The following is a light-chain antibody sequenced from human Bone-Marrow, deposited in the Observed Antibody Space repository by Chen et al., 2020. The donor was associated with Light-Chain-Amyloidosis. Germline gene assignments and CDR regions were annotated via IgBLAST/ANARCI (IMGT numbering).Light chain of an antibody. J-gene: IGLJ3*02. CDR3: QSYQGSSQGV. Sequence: NFMLPQPHSVSESPGKTVIISCTRSSGSIATNYVQWYQQRPGSSPTTVIYEDYQRPSGVPDRFSGSIDRSSNSASLTISGLKTEDEADYYCQSYQGSSQGVFGGGTKLTVL. CDR1: SGSIATNY. CDR2: EDY. V-gene: IGLV6-57*01.